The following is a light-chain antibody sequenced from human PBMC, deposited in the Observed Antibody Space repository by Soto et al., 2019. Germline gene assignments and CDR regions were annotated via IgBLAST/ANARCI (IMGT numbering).Light chain of an antibody. CDR3: QTWGTGPWV. V-gene: IGLV4-69*01. J-gene: IGLJ3*02. CDR1: SGHSSYA. CDR2: VNSDGSH. Sequence: QPVLTQSPSASASLGASVKVTCTLSSGHSSYAIAWHQQQPEKGPRYLMKVNSDGSHSKGDGIPDRFSGSSSGAERYLTIFSLQSEDEADYYCQTWGTGPWVFGGGTKLTVL.